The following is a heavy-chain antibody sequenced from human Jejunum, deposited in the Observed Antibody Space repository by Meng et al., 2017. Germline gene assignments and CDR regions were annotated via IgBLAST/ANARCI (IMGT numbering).Heavy chain of an antibody. D-gene: IGHD4-17*01. CDR2: IYWDDDT. V-gene: IGHV2-5*02. J-gene: IGHJ4*02. Sequence: ITLKESGPTPGNPTTTLTLTCTLSGFSVTTDGVGVGWIRQRPGKALEWLALIYWDDDTRYSPSLKHRLTITKDTSKNQVVLTMTDMDPVDTATYYCAHKREETTVNYFDYWGQGTLVTVSS. CDR1: GFSVTTDGVG. CDR3: AHKREETTVNYFDY.